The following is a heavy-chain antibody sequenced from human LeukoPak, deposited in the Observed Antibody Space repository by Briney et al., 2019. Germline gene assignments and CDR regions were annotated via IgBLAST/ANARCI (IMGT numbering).Heavy chain of an antibody. D-gene: IGHD3-9*01. CDR3: ARASYDILTVDY. CDR2: IIPIFGTA. V-gene: IGHV1-69*01. Sequence: SVKVSCKASGGTFSSYAISWVRQAPGQGLEWVGGIIPIFGTANYAQKFQGRVTITADESTSTAYMELSSLRSEDTAVYYCARASYDILTVDYWGQGTLVTVSS. J-gene: IGHJ4*02. CDR1: GGTFSSYA.